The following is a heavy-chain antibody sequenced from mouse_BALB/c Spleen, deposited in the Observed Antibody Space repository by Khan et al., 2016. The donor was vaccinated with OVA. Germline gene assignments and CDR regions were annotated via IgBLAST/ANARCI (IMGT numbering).Heavy chain of an antibody. Sequence: QVQLQQSGPELVRPGVSVKISCKGSGYTFTDYAMYWVKQSHAKSLEWIGLISTYSGSTNYNQKFKGKVTMTVDKSSSAAYMELARLTSEDSAIYCGARPAYDGYYDYWGQGTALTVSS. V-gene: IGHV1S137*01. CDR1: GYTFTDYA. CDR3: ARPAYDGYYDY. D-gene: IGHD2-3*01. J-gene: IGHJ2*01. CDR2: ISTYSGST.